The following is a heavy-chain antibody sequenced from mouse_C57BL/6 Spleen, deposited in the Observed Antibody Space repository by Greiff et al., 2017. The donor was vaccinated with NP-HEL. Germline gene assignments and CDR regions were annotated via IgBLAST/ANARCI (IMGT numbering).Heavy chain of an antibody. CDR1: GYTFTDYY. J-gene: IGHJ3*01. Sequence: EVQLVESGPELVKPGASVKISCKASGYTFTDYYMNWVKQSHGKSLEWIGDINPNNGGTSYNQKFKGKATLTVDKSSSTAYMELRSLTSEDSAVYYCARWRSQAPFAYWGQGTLVTVSA. D-gene: IGHD3-2*02. V-gene: IGHV1-26*01. CDR2: INPNNGGT. CDR3: ARWRSQAPFAY.